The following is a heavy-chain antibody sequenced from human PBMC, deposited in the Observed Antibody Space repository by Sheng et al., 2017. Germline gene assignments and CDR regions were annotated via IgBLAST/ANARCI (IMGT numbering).Heavy chain of an antibody. Sequence: EVQLVESGGGLVKPGGSLRLSCAASGFTFSSYSMNWVRQAPGKGLEWVSSISSSSSYIYYADSVKGRFTISRDNAKNSLYLQMNSLRAEDTAVYYCARGSSSGSYWARSDYYYGMDVWGQGTTVTV. D-gene: IGHD1-26*01. J-gene: IGHJ6*02. V-gene: IGHV3-21*01. CDR2: ISSSSSYI. CDR1: GFTFSSYS. CDR3: ARGSSSGSYWARSDYYYGMDV.